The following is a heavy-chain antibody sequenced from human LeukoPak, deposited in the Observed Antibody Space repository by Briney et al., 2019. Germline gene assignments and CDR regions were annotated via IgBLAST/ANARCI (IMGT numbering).Heavy chain of an antibody. Sequence: AETLSLTCTVSGGSINTYYWSWIRRPPGKGLEWIGYIYYSGSTDYNPSLKSRVTISLDTSKNQFSLRLSSVTAADTAVYYCAGSYNNAGYFYYGMDVWGQGTTVTVSS. D-gene: IGHD1-26*01. CDR2: IYYSGST. V-gene: IGHV4-59*08. CDR1: GGSINTYY. CDR3: AGSYNNAGYFYYGMDV. J-gene: IGHJ6*02.